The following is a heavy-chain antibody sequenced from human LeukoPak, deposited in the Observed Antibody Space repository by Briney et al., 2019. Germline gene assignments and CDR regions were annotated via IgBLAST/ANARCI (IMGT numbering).Heavy chain of an antibody. Sequence: GGSLRLSCAASGFTFSSYSMNWVRQAPGKGLEWVSAIGFGGGSTYYADSVKGRFTISRDNSKNTLHLQMNSLRAGDTAIYYCAKALPSGWLHDAFDIWGQGTMVTVSS. CDR3: AKALPSGWLHDAFDI. V-gene: IGHV3-23*01. CDR2: IGFGGGST. CDR1: GFTFSSYS. D-gene: IGHD6-19*01. J-gene: IGHJ3*02.